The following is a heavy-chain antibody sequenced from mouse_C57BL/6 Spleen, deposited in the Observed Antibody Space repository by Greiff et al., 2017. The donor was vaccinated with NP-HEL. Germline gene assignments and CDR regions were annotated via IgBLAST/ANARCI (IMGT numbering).Heavy chain of an antibody. CDR3: ARSSTMITTGYYYAMDY. CDR1: GFSLSTSGMG. CDR2: IYWDDDK. J-gene: IGHJ4*01. D-gene: IGHD2-4*01. V-gene: IGHV8-12*01. Sequence: QVTLKESGPGILQSSQTLSLTCSFSGFSLSTSGMGVSWIRQPSGKGLEWLAHIYWDDDKRSNPSLKSRLTISKDTSRNQVFLKITSVDTADTATYYCARSSTMITTGYYYAMDYWGQGTSVTVSS.